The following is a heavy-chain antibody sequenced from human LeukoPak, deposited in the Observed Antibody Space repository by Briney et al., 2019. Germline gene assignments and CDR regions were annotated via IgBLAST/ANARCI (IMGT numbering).Heavy chain of an antibody. V-gene: IGHV3-7*01. CDR1: GFILSNYW. CDR3: ARLVHMDV. J-gene: IGHJ6*03. CDR2: IKQDGSEK. Sequence: GGSLRLSCAASGFILSNYWMGWVRRAPGKGLEWVANIKQDGSEKYYVDSVKGRFTISRDNAKNSLYLQMNSLRAEDTAVYYCARLVHMDVWGKGTTVTVSS.